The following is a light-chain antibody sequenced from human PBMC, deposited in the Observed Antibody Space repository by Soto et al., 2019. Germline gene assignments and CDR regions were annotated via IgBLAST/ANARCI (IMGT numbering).Light chain of an antibody. CDR3: CSYAGTSVLL. CDR1: SSDVGAFNF. Sequence: QSVLTQPRSVSGSPGQSVTISCTGTSSDVGAFNFVSWYRHHPGRAPKLMISDVTKRPSGVPDRFPGSKSGNTASLTISGLQAEDEADYYCCSYAGTSVLLFGGGTKLTVL. CDR2: DVT. V-gene: IGLV2-11*01. J-gene: IGLJ2*01.